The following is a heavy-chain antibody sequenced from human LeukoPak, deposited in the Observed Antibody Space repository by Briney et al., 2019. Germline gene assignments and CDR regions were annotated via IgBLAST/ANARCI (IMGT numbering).Heavy chain of an antibody. J-gene: IGHJ4*02. V-gene: IGHV4-34*01. CDR2: INHSGST. CDR1: GGSFSGYY. D-gene: IGHD3-9*01. CDR3: ARDLRYFDWLLYTYFDY. Sequence: TSETLSLTCAVYGGSFSGYYWSWIRQPPGKGLEWIGEINHSGSTNYNPSLKSRVTISVDTSKNQFSLKLSSVTAADTAVYYCARDLRYFDWLLYTYFDYWGQGTLVTVSS.